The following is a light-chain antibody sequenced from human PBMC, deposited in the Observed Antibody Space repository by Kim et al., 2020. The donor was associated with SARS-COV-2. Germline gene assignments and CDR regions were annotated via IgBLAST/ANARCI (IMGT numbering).Light chain of an antibody. V-gene: IGKV3-11*01. J-gene: IGKJ4*01. CDR3: QQRSNWPPKIT. CDR1: QSVSSY. Sequence: PGERATLSCRASQSVSSYLAWYQQKPGQAPRLLIYDASNRATGIPARFSGSGSGTDFTLTISSQEPEDFAVYYCQQRSNWPPKITFGGGTKVDIK. CDR2: DAS.